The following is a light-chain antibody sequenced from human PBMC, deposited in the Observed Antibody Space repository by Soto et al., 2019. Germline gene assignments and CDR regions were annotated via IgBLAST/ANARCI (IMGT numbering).Light chain of an antibody. J-gene: IGKJ2*01. CDR2: KAT. CDR3: QHYLGLQYT. V-gene: IGKV1-5*03. CDR1: HSIGSW. Sequence: DIQMTQSPSTVSASVGDGVTITCRASHSIGSWLAWYQQKPGSAPKLLIYKATNLQTGVPSRFSGSGSGTDFSLTLSSLQPVDSATYFCQHYLGLQYTFGPGTKVEL.